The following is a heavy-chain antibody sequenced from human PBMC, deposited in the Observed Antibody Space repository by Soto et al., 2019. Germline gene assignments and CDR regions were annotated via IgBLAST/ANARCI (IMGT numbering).Heavy chain of an antibody. J-gene: IGHJ4*02. CDR2: INHSGST. Sequence: QVQLQQWGAGLLKPSETLSLTCAVYGGSFSGYYWSWIRQPPGKGLEWIWEINHSGSTNYNPSLKSRVTISVDTSKNQFSLKLSSVTAADTAVYYCARGRRELLDFDYWGQGTLVTVSS. D-gene: IGHD1-26*01. CDR3: ARGRRELLDFDY. V-gene: IGHV4-34*01. CDR1: GGSFSGYY.